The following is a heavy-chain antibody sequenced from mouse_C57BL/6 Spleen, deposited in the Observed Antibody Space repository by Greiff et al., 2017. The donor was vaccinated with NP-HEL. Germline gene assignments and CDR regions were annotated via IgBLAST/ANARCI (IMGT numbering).Heavy chain of an antibody. Sequence: VKLQQPGAELVMPGASVKLSCKASGYTFTSYWMHWVKQRPGQGLEWIGEIDPSDSYTNYNQKFKGKSTLTVDKSSSTAYMQLSSLTSEDSAVYYCARGREYAMDYWGQGTSVTVSS. J-gene: IGHJ4*01. V-gene: IGHV1-69*01. CDR3: ARGREYAMDY. CDR1: GYTFTSYW. CDR2: IDPSDSYT.